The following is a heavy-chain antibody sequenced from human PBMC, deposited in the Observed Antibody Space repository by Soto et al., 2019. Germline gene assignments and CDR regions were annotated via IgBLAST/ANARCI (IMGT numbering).Heavy chain of an antibody. J-gene: IGHJ4*02. CDR1: GFSLTTSGVG. Sequence: QITLKESGPTLVRPTQTLTLTCTFSGFSLTTSGVGVGWIRQPPGKALEWLAVIYWDDDKRYSSSLKSRLTNPQDTSKHRVSLTMPNRAPVDTPTYYCAPLPSYGWGSYPFAYWAQGPLVPVSS. V-gene: IGHV2-5*02. D-gene: IGHD3-10*01. CDR2: IYWDDDK. CDR3: APLPSYGWGSYPFAY.